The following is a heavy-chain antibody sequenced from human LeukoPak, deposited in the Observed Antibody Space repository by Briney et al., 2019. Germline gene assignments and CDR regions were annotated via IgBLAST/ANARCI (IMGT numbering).Heavy chain of an antibody. Sequence: GGSLRLSCAASGFTFSDYAMSWVRQAPGKGPEWVSYISSSSRTIYYTDSVKGRFTISRDNAKNSLYLQMNSLRGEDTAVYYCARGAAAGRYDYYYMDVWGKGTTVTVSS. V-gene: IGHV3-48*04. CDR1: GFTFSDYA. CDR3: ARGAAAGRYDYYYMDV. J-gene: IGHJ6*03. D-gene: IGHD6-13*01. CDR2: ISSSSRTI.